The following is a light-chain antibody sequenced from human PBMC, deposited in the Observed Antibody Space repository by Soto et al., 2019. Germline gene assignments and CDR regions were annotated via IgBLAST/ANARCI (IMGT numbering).Light chain of an antibody. CDR3: QSYDNSLRGWV. CDR1: TSNIGAGYD. V-gene: IGLV1-40*01. CDR2: ANT. Sequence: QAVVTQPPSVSGAPGQRVTISCTGSTSNIGAGYDVHWYQHLPGTAPKLLVYANTNRPSGVPDRFSGSKSGSSASLAITGLQAEDEADYYCQSYDNSLRGWVFGGGTQLTVL. J-gene: IGLJ3*02.